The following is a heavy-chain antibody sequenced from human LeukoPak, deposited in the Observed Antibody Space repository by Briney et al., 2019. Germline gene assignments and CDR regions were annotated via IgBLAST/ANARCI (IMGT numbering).Heavy chain of an antibody. J-gene: IGHJ4*02. V-gene: IGHV3-74*01. D-gene: IGHD2-2*01. Sequence: PGGSLRLFCAVSGFTLSSYWMHWVRQAAGKGLVWVSRIDSDGSTTDYADSVKGRFTISRDNANNTLYLQMNSLRAEDAGVYYCARGLTLLGYCSSTSCLMNYWGQGTLVTVSS. CDR3: ARGLTLLGYCSSTSCLMNY. CDR2: IDSDGSTT. CDR1: GFTLSSYW.